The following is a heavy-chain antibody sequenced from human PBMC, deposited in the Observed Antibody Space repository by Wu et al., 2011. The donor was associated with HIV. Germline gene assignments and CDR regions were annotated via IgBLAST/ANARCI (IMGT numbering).Heavy chain of an antibody. CDR1: GYTFSNYG. Sequence: QVQLVQSGAEVKKSGASVKVSCKASGYTFSNYGISWVRQAPGQGLEWMGWMNPNSGDTDYAQKFQGRVTITRDTSINTAYMDLSSLRSEDTAVYYCARGSIGMLLWGQGTLVTVSS. V-gene: IGHV1-8*03. J-gene: IGHJ4*02. CDR2: MNPNSGDT. D-gene: IGHD1-1*01. CDR3: ARGSIGMLL.